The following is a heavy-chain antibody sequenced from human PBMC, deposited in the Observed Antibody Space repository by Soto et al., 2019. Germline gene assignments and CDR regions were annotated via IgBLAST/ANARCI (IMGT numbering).Heavy chain of an antibody. CDR2: INHSGGT. CDR3: ARDRQYYHFWSGYQNEGPYDMDV. V-gene: IGHV4-34*02. CDR1: GGSFSGYY. J-gene: IGHJ6*02. D-gene: IGHD3-3*02. Sequence: QVQLQQWGAGLLKPSETLPLTCVVYGGSFSGYYWTWIRQAPGKGRERIGEINHSGGTNYNSSLKSRVAISVDTSKNQFSLILYSVTAADTAVYYCARDRQYYHFWSGYQNEGPYDMDVWGQGTTVTVSS.